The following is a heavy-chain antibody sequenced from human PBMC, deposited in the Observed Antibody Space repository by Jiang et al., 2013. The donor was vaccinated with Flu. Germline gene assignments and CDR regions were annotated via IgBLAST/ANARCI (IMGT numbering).Heavy chain of an antibody. CDR2: INHSGST. CDR1: GGSFSGYY. V-gene: IGHV4-34*01. D-gene: IGHD3-22*01. Sequence: LLKPSETLSLTCAVYGGSFSGYYWSWIRQPPGKGLEWIGEINHSGSTNYNPSLKSRVTISVDTSKNQFSLKLSSVTAADTAVYYCARRHGYYYDSSGYSFGYFDLWGRGHRGHCLL. CDR3: ARRHGYYYDSSGYSFGYFDL. J-gene: IGHJ2*01.